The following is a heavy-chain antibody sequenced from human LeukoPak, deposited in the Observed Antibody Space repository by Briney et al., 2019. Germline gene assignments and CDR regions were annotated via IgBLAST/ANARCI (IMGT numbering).Heavy chain of an antibody. D-gene: IGHD3-16*01. CDR3: ARDLGGKLGTFDY. CDR2: IIPIFGTA. Sequence: SVKVSCKASGGTFSSYAISWVRQAPGQGLEWMGGIIPIFGTANYAQKFQGRVTITADESTSTAYMVLSSLRSEDTAVYYCARDLGGKLGTFDYWGQGTLVTVSS. V-gene: IGHV1-69*01. CDR1: GGTFSSYA. J-gene: IGHJ4*02.